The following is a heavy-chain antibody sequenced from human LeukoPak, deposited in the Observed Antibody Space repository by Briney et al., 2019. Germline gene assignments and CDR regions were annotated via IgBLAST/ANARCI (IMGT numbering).Heavy chain of an antibody. CDR2: INHSGST. CDR1: GGSFSGYY. CDR3: ARGEGIAAALYYFDY. Sequence: PSETLSLTCAVYGGSFSGYYWSWIRQPPGKGLEWIGEINHSGSTNYNPSLKSRVTISVDTSENQFSLKLSSVTAADTAVYYCARGEGIAAALYYFDYWGQGTLVTVSS. D-gene: IGHD6-13*01. J-gene: IGHJ4*02. V-gene: IGHV4-34*01.